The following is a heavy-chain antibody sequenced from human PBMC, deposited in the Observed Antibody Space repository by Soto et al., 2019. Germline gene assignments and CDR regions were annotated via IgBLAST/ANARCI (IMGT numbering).Heavy chain of an antibody. J-gene: IGHJ6*02. V-gene: IGHV3-30*18. D-gene: IGHD2-2*01. CDR1: GFTFSSYG. CDR3: AKDYFDIVVVPRDGIDV. CDR2: ISHDGSKK. Sequence: QVQLVESGGGVVQPGRSLRLSCAAAGFTFSSYGMHWVRQAPGKGLEWVAVISHDGSKKYYADSVKGRFTISRDNSKNTLYLQMNSLRAEDTAVYYCAKDYFDIVVVPRDGIDVRGQGTTVTVSS.